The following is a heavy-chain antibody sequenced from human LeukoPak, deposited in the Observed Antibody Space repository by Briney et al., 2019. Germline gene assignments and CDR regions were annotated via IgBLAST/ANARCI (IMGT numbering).Heavy chain of an antibody. J-gene: IGHJ5*02. V-gene: IGHV4-34*01. CDR3: GRHIRITIFGVLTKTEGFGP. CDR2: FNHSGST. CDR1: GGSFSGYY. D-gene: IGHD3-3*01. Sequence: SETLSLTCAVYGGSFSGYYWSWMRQPPGKGLEWIGEFNHSGSTNYNLSLKCRVTISVDTSKNKFSLKLSSVTAAETAGSYCGRHIRITIFGVLTKTEGFGPWGQGTLVTVSS.